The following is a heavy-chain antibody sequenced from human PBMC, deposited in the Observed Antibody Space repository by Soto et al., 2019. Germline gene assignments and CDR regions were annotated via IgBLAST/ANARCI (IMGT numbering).Heavy chain of an antibody. J-gene: IGHJ4*02. CDR3: ASIAAAGRIFDY. CDR1: XGXISSSXYX. CDR2: IYYSGST. Sequence: LTCTVSXGXISSSXYXGXWIXQPPGKGLEWMGGIYYSGSTYYNPSLKSRVTISVDTSKNQFSLKLSSVTAADTAVYYCASIAAAGRIFDYWGQGTVVTVSS. V-gene: IGHV4-39*01. D-gene: IGHD6-13*01.